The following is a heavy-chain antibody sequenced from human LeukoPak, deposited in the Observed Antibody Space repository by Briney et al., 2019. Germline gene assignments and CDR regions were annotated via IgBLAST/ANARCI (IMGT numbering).Heavy chain of an antibody. CDR2: ISGSGGST. CDR1: GFTFSSYA. D-gene: IGHD6-19*01. V-gene: IGHV3-23*01. Sequence: TGGSLRLSCAASGFTFSSYAMSWVRQAPGKGLEWVSAISGSGGSTYYADSVKGRFTISRDNSKNTLYLQMNSLRVEDTAVYYCARDSGTGYTSGWYGLDYWGQGTLVTVSS. J-gene: IGHJ4*02. CDR3: ARDSGTGYTSGWYGLDY.